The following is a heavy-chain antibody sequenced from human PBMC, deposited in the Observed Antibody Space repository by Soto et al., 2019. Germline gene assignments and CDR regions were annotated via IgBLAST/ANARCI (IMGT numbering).Heavy chain of an antibody. D-gene: IGHD3-22*01. CDR3: ARAYYYDSSGYYCDY. CDR1: GFSLSTSGMC. CDR2: IDWDDDK. J-gene: IGHJ4*02. V-gene: IGHV2-70*01. Sequence: PTLVNPTQTLTLTCTFSGFSLSTSGMCVSWIRQPPGKALEWLALIDWDDDKYYSTSLKTRLTISKDTSKDQVVPTMTNMDPVDTATYYCARAYYYDSSGYYCDYWGQGTLVTVSS.